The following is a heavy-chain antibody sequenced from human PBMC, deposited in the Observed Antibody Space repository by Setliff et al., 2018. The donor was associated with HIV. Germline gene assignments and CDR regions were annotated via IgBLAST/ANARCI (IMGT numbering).Heavy chain of an antibody. CDR3: TRSGFSSGPADALDV. CDR1: GFTFSSYE. D-gene: IGHD3-22*01. CDR2: IKSKADGGTT. V-gene: IGHV3-15*05. Sequence: GGSLRLSCAASGFTFSSYEMNWVRQAPGKGLEWVGRIKSKADGGTTDYAAPVKGRFTISRDDSTNTLYLQMSSLRPEDTALYYCTRSGFSSGPADALDVWGQGTMVTVSS. J-gene: IGHJ3*01.